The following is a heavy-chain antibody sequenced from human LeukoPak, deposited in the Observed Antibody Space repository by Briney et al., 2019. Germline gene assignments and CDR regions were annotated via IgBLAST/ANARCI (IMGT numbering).Heavy chain of an antibody. CDR1: GGSISSHC. V-gene: IGHV4-59*11. J-gene: IGHJ6*02. CDR2: MDHSGST. D-gene: IGHD2-2*01. CDR3: ARSSPSWGYYYGMDV. Sequence: SETLSLTCTVSGGSISSHCWTWLRQPPGKGLEWIGYMDHSGSTNYNPSLKSRVTISVDTSKNQFFLKLSSVTAADTAVYYCARSSPSWGYYYGMDVWGQGTKVTVSS.